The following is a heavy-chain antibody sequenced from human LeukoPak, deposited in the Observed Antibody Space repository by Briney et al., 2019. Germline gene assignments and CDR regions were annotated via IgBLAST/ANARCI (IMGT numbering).Heavy chain of an antibody. V-gene: IGHV3-30*02. CDR2: IRYDGSNK. D-gene: IGHD3-10*01. CDR1: GFTFSSYG. Sequence: WGSLRLSCAASGFTFSSYGMHWVRQAPGKGLEWVAFIRYDGSNKYYADSVKGRFTISRDNSKNTLYLQMNSLRAEDTAVYYCAKGQPLWFGELSWFDPWGQGTLVTVSS. J-gene: IGHJ5*02. CDR3: AKGQPLWFGELSWFDP.